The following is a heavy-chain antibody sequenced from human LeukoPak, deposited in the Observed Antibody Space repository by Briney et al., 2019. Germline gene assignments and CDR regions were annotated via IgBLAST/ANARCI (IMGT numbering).Heavy chain of an antibody. Sequence: ASVKVSCKASGYTFTSYDINWVRQATGQGLEWMGWINPNSGGTNYAQKFQGRVTMTRDTSISTAYMELSRLRSDDTAVYYCARVPSVTMVRGVFDYWGQGALVTVSS. CDR1: GYTFTSYD. D-gene: IGHD3-10*01. CDR3: ARVPSVTMVRGVFDY. V-gene: IGHV1-2*02. CDR2: INPNSGGT. J-gene: IGHJ4*02.